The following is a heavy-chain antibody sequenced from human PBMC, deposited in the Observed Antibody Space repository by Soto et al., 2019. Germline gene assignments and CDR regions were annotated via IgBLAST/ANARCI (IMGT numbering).Heavy chain of an antibody. CDR3: VREDWNLFDH. CDR1: GFMFSAYW. Sequence: EVQLVESGGGLVQPGGSLRLSCEASGFMFSAYWMSWVRQDPRKGLEWVATISGGASDNFYVDSVKGRVTISRDDAKTSLSLQMTSLRDEDAAVYYCVREDWNLFDHLGQGTVVTVSS. CDR2: ISGGASDN. V-gene: IGHV3-7*01. D-gene: IGHD1-1*01. J-gene: IGHJ4*02.